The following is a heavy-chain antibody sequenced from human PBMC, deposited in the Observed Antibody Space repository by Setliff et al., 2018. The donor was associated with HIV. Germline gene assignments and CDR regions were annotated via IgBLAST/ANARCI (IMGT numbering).Heavy chain of an antibody. CDR2: IYYSGST. V-gene: IGHV4-39*01. D-gene: IGHD3-10*01. Sequence: WVRQAPGKGLEWIGNIYYSGSTYYNPSLKTRVTISVDGSKNQFSLKLKSVTAADTAVYYCARWHPPYGFWEEDYWGQGTLVTVSS. J-gene: IGHJ4*02. CDR3: ARWHPPYGFWEEDY.